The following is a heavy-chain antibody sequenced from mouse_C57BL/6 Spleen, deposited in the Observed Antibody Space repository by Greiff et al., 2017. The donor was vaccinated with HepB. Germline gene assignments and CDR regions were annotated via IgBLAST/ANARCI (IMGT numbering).Heavy chain of an antibody. CDR1: GYTFTNYW. J-gene: IGHJ1*03. V-gene: IGHV1-63*01. Sequence: VKLQESGAELVRPGPSVKMSCKASGYTFTNYWIGWAKQRPGHGLEWIGDIYPGGGYTNYNEKFKGKATLTADKSSSTAYMQFSSLTSEDSAIYYCARYGNSWYFDVWGTGTTVTVSS. D-gene: IGHD2-1*01. CDR2: IYPGGGYT. CDR3: ARYGNSWYFDV.